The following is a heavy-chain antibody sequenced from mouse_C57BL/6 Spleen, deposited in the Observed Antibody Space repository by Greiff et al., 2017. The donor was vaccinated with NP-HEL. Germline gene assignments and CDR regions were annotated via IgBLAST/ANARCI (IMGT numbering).Heavy chain of an antibody. J-gene: IGHJ2*01. CDR1: GFTFSDYG. V-gene: IGHV5-17*01. CDR3: ARCSTTVVFDY. CDR2: ISSGSSTI. Sequence: DVMLVESGGGLVKPGGSLKLSCAASGFTFSDYGMHWVRQAPEKGLEWVAYISSGSSTIYYADTVKGRFTISRDNAKNTLFLQMTSLRSEDTAMYYCARCSTTVVFDYWGQGTTLTVSS. D-gene: IGHD1-1*01.